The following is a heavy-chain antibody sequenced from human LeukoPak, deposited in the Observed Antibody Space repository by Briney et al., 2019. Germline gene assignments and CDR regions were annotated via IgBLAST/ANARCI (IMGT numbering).Heavy chain of an antibody. Sequence: SETLSLTCAVYGGSFSGYYWSWIRQPPGKGLEWIGEINHSGSTNYNPSLKSRVAISVDTSKNQFPLKLSSVTAADTAVYYCAKSNGYGLIDIWGQGTMVTVSS. CDR3: AKSNGYGLIDI. J-gene: IGHJ3*02. V-gene: IGHV4-34*01. CDR2: INHSGST. D-gene: IGHD3-22*01. CDR1: GGSFSGYY.